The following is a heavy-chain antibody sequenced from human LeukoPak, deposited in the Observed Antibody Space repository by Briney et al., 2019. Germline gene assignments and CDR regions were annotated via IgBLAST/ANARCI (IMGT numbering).Heavy chain of an antibody. Sequence: PGGSLRLSCAASGFTFSSYAMSWVRQAPGKGLESVAVIKEDGSEKHYVDSVKGRFAISRDNAKNSLYLQMNNVRAEDTAVYFCAANTHSGYWGQGALVTVSS. V-gene: IGHV3-7*03. CDR2: IKEDGSEK. CDR1: GFTFSSYA. D-gene: IGHD1-26*01. CDR3: AANTHSGY. J-gene: IGHJ4*02.